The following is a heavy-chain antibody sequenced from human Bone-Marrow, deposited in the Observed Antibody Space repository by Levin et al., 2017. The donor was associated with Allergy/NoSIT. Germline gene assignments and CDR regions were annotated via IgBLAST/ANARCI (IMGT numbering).Heavy chain of an antibody. D-gene: IGHD2-2*01. CDR2: ISGNSGTI. CDR1: GFTFSSHS. CDR3: ARDPDNCDTVCFAPLHY. Sequence: AGGSLRLSCAASGFTFSSHSMNWVRQVPGKGLEWLSYISGNSGTIHYADSVKGRFTTSRDNAKNSLYLQMNSLRDEDTAVYYCARDPDNCDTVCFAPLHYWGQGTLVTVSS. J-gene: IGHJ4*02. V-gene: IGHV3-48*02.